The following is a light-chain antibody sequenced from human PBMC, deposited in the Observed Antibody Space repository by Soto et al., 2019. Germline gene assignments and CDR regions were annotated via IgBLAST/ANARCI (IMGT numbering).Light chain of an antibody. J-gene: IGKJ2*01. CDR2: WAS. V-gene: IGKV4-1*01. CDR3: QQYYSTPKT. CDR1: QSVLYSSNNKNY. Sequence: DIVMTQSPDSLAVSLGERATINCKSSQSVLYSSNNKNYIVWYQQKVGQPPKVLIYWASIRQSGVPDRFNGSGPGTDFTLTISSLQAEDVAVYYCQQYYSTPKTFGQGTKLEIK.